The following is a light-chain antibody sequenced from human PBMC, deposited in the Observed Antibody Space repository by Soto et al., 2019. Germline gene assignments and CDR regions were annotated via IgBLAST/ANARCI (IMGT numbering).Light chain of an antibody. CDR1: SSDVGSYNL. CDR2: EVS. V-gene: IGLV2-23*02. J-gene: IGLJ1*01. Sequence: QSALTQPASVSGSPGQSITISCTGTSSDVGSYNLVSWYQQHPGKAPKVMIYEVSKRPSGVSNRFSGSKSGNTASLTISGLQAEDEADYCCCSYGGSYVLGPGTKVTVL. CDR3: CSYGGSYV.